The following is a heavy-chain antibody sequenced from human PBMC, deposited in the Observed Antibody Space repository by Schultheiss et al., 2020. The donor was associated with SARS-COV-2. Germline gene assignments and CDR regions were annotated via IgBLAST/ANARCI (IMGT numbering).Heavy chain of an antibody. D-gene: IGHD2-15*01. CDR3: AKDTGYCSGGSCYSGWPFNLFDP. V-gene: IGHV3-30*19. J-gene: IGHJ5*02. CDR1: GFTFSSYG. Sequence: GESLKISCAASGFTFSSYGMHWVRQAPGKGLEWVAVISYDGSNKYYADSVKGRFTISRDNSKNTLYLQMNSLRAEDTAVYYCAKDTGYCSGGSCYSGWPFNLFDPWGQGTLVTVSS. CDR2: ISYDGSNK.